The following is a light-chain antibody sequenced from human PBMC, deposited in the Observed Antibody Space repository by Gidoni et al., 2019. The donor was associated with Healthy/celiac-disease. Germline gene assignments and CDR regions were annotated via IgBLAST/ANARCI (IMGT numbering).Light chain of an antibody. CDR2: AAS. V-gene: IGKV1-8*01. J-gene: IGKJ1*01. CDR3: QQYYSYPRT. CDR1: QGISSY. Sequence: PSSFSASTGDRVTITCRASQGISSYLAWYQQKPGKAPKLLIYAASTLQSGVPSRFSGSGSGTDFTLTISCLQSEDFATYYCQQYYSYPRTFGQGTKVEIK.